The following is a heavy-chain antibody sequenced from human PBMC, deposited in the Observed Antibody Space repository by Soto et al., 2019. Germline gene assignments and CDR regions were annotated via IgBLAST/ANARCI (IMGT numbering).Heavy chain of an antibody. CDR3: ARGRVLGVVLSEGMDA. Sequence: PSETLSLTCAVYGGSFSGYYWSWIRQPPGKGLEWIGEINHSGSTNYNPSLKSRVTISVDTSKNQFSLKLSSVTAADTAVYYCARGRVLGVVLSEGMDAWGQGTTVTVSS. V-gene: IGHV4-34*01. CDR2: INHSGST. J-gene: IGHJ6*02. CDR1: GGSFSGYY. D-gene: IGHD3-3*01.